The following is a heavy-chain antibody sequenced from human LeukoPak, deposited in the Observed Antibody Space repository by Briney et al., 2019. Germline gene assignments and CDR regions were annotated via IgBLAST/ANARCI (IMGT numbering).Heavy chain of an antibody. D-gene: IGHD3-22*01. CDR1: GYTFSSYY. CDR2: VNPSGGTT. CDR3: ARGPPGRVYDNSKRGLFDP. Sequence: ASVKVSCKASGYTFSSYYMHWVRQAPGQGLEWMGIVNPSGGTTSYAQKFQGRLTMTRDTSTSTVFMELSSLRSEDTAVYYCARGPPGRVYDNSKRGLFDPGGQGTLVTVSS. V-gene: IGHV1-46*01. J-gene: IGHJ5*02.